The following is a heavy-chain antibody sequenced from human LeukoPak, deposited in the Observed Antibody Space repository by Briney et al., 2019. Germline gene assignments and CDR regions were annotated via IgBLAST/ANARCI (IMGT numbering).Heavy chain of an antibody. CDR2: ISSSSSYI. V-gene: IGHV3-21*01. D-gene: IGHD2-2*01. J-gene: IGHJ4*02. CDR1: GFTFSSYS. CDR3: ARESLYCSRTSCYKANPDY. Sequence: GGSLRLSCAASGFTFSSYSMNWVRQAPGKGLEWVSSISSSSSYIYYADSVKGRFTISRDNAKNSLYLQMNSLRAEDTAVYYCARESLYCSRTSCYKANPDYWGQGTLVTVSS.